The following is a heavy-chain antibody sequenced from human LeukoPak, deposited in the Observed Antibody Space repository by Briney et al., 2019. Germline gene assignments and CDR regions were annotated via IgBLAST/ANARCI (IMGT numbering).Heavy chain of an antibody. J-gene: IGHJ4*02. D-gene: IGHD2-15*01. CDR2: ISYDGSNK. CDR1: GFTFSSYA. CDR3: ARPYCSGGSCYSSLRNYFDY. V-gene: IGHV3-30*04. Sequence: GGSLRLSCAASGFTFSSYAMHWVRQAPGKGLEWVAVISYDGSNKYYADSVKGRFTISRDNSENTLYLQMNSLRAEDTAVYYCARPYCSGGSCYSSLRNYFDYWGQGTLVTVSS.